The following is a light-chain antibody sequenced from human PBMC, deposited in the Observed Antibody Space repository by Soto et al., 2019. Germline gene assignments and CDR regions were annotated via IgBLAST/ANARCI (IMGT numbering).Light chain of an antibody. CDR2: GAS. V-gene: IGKV3D-15*02. CDR3: QQYGDSLLT. J-gene: IGKJ1*01. Sequence: EIVITQSPSTLSVSPGERATLSCRASQSVSSNLAWYQQKPGQAPRLLIYGASTRATGIPDRFSGSGSGTDFTLIISRLEPEDFAVYYCQQYGDSLLTFGQGTKV. CDR1: QSVSSN.